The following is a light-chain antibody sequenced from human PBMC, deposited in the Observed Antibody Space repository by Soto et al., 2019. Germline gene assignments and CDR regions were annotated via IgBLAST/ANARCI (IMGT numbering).Light chain of an antibody. CDR2: DVF. Sequence: QSALTQPRSVSGSPGQSVTISCTGTSSDVGGYEYVSWYQQRPGKAPKLIIYDVFKRPLGVPGRFSASKSGNTASLTISGLQAEDEADYHCSSQARSYTLVFGGGTKLTVL. J-gene: IGLJ2*01. CDR3: SSQARSYTLV. CDR1: SSDVGGYEY. V-gene: IGLV2-11*01.